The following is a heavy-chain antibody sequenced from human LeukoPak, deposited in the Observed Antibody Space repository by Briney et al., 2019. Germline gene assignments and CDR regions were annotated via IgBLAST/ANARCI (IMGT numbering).Heavy chain of an antibody. CDR1: GFTFSNYW. CDR2: IKQYGSEQ. D-gene: IGHD3-22*01. CDR3: ARVGPPSVSYYSDSISGAFDI. Sequence: GGSLRLSCAASGFTFSNYWMSWVRQAPGKGLEWVANIKQYGSEQYYVDSVKGRFTISRDNAKNSLYLQMHSLSAEDTAVLYCARVGPPSVSYYSDSISGAFDIWGQGTMVTVSS. J-gene: IGHJ3*02. V-gene: IGHV3-7*01.